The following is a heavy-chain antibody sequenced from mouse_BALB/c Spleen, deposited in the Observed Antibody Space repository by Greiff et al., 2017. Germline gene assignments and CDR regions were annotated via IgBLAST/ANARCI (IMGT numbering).Heavy chain of an antibody. CDR1: GFTFSSYG. CDR2: ISSGGSYT. D-gene: IGHD4-1*01. V-gene: IGHV5-6*02. CDR3: ARQLGRGNYFDY. Sequence: DVMLVESGGDLVKPGGSLKLSCAASGFTFSSYGMSWVRQTPDKRLEWVATISSGGSYTYYPDSVKGRFTISRDNAKNTLYLQMSSLKSEDTAMYYCARQLGRGNYFDYWGQGTTLTVSS. J-gene: IGHJ2*01.